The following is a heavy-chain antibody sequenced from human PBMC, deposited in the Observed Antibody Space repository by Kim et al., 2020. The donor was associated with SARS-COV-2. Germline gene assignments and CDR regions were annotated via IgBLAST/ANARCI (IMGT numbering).Heavy chain of an antibody. D-gene: IGHD3-22*01. V-gene: IGHV3-30*07. Sequence: DSVKGRFTISRDNSKNTLYLQMNSLRAEDTAVYYCGKGDSSGYYTLSFDYWGQGTLVTVSS. CDR3: GKGDSSGYYTLSFDY. J-gene: IGHJ4*02.